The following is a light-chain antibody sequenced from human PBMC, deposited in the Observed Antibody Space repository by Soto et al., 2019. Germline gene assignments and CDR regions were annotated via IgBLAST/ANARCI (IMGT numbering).Light chain of an antibody. J-gene: IGKJ1*01. CDR2: DAS. CDR3: QQYGSSPRT. V-gene: IGKV3-20*01. CDR1: QSVSNNY. Sequence: IVLTQSPGTLSLSPGDRATLSCRASQSVSNNYLAWYQQKPGQAPRLLSYDASGRATGIPDRFSGSGAGTDFTLTSSRLEPEDFAVYFCQQYGSSPRTFGQGTKGDSK.